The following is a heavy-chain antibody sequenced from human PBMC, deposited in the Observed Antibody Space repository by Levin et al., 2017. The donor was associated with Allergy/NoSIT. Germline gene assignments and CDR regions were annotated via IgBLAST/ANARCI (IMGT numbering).Heavy chain of an antibody. Sequence: GESLKISCAASGFTFNSYGMSWVRQAPGKGLEWVSVISGSGGSTYYEDSVKGRFTISRDTSTNTLYLQMDSMRVEDTAVYYCAKDRNRMRLVVTAIDFWGQGTLVTVSS. CDR2: ISGSGGST. J-gene: IGHJ4*02. CDR3: AKDRNRMRLVVTAIDF. D-gene: IGHD2-21*02. CDR1: GFTFNSYG. V-gene: IGHV3-23*01.